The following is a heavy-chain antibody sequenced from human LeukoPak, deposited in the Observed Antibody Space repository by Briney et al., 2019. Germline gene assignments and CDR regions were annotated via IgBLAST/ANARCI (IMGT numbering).Heavy chain of an antibody. CDR1: GFTFSNYM. CDR2: IKSDGITI. J-gene: IGHJ4*02. CDR3: PRDLNWSLDQ. D-gene: IGHD1-20*01. V-gene: IGHV3-74*01. Sequence: PGGSLRLSCAASGFTFSNYMMHWVRQAPGKGLVWVSRIKSDGITITYADSVKGRFTISRDNAKNTLYLQMNSLRAEDTAVYYCPRDLNWSLDQWGQGTLVTVSS.